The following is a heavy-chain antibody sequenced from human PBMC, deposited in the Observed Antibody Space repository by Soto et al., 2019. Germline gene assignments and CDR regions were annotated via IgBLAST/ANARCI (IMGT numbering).Heavy chain of an antibody. J-gene: IGHJ3*02. Sequence: ASVKVSCKASGYTFTSYDINWVRQATGQGLEWMGWMNPNSGNTGYAQKFQGRVTMTRNTSISTAYMELSSLRSEDTAVYYCARVGAPYNWNYEHAFDIWGQGTMVTVSS. D-gene: IGHD1-7*01. V-gene: IGHV1-8*01. CDR3: ARVGAPYNWNYEHAFDI. CDR1: GYTFTSYD. CDR2: MNPNSGNT.